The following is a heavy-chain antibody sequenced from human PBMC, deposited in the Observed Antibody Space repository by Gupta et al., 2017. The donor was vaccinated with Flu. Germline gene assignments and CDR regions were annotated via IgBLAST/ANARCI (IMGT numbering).Heavy chain of an antibody. CDR1: EFIVSNNY. Sequence: VQLVESGGGLIQPGGSRRLSCAASEFIVSNNYMNWVRQAPGKGLEWVSVVYSSGTTYYADSVKGRFTISRDNSKTTLYLQMSNLRAEDTAVYYCAGDPSNRNGMDVWGRGTTVIVSS. D-gene: IGHD4-11*01. CDR2: VYSSGTT. V-gene: IGHV3-53*01. J-gene: IGHJ6*04. CDR3: AGDPSNRNGMDV.